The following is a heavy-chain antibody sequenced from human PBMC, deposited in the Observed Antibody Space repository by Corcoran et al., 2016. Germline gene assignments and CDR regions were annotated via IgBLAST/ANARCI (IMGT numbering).Heavy chain of an antibody. V-gene: IGHV3-21*01. Sequence: EVQLVESGGGLVKPGGSLRLSCAASGFTFSSYSMNWVRQAPGKGLEWVSSISSSSSYIYYADSVKGRFTISRDNAKNSLYLQMNSLRAEDTAVYYCARGLVMAGTGDVDYWGQGTLVTVSS. CDR3: ARGLVMAGTGDVDY. J-gene: IGHJ4*02. CDR2: ISSSSSYI. CDR1: GFTFSSYS. D-gene: IGHD6-19*01.